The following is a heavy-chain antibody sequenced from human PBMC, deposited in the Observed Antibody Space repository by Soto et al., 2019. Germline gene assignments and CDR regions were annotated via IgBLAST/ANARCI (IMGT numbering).Heavy chain of an antibody. CDR3: ATGIDQLWFGESLYFDY. CDR2: IYYSGST. V-gene: IGHV4-39*01. D-gene: IGHD3-10*01. CDR1: GGSISSSSYY. Sequence: SETLSLTCTVSGGSISSSSYYWGWIRQPPGKGLEWIGSIYYSGSTYYNPSLKSRVTISVDTSKNQFSLKLSSVTAADTAVYYCATGIDQLWFGESLYFDYWGQGTLVTVSS. J-gene: IGHJ4*02.